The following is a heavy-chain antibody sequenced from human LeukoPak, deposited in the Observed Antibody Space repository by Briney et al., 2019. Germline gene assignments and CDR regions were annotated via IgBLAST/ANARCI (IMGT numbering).Heavy chain of an antibody. CDR2: INPNSGGT. CDR1: GYTFTGYY. J-gene: IGHJ4*02. D-gene: IGHD5-12*01. Sequence: GASVKVSCKASGYTFTGYYMHWVRQAPGQGLEWMGWINPNSGGTNYAQKFQGRVTMTRDTSISTAYMGLSRLRSDDTAVYYCARVEWLRFNYFDYWGQGTLVTVSS. V-gene: IGHV1-2*02. CDR3: ARVEWLRFNYFDY.